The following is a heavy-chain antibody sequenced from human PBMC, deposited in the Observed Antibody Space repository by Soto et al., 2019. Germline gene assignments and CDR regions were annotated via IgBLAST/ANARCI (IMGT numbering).Heavy chain of an antibody. CDR2: IYPGDSDA. Sequence: GESLKISCKGSGYTFSKYWIGWVRQTPGKGLEWMGMIYPGDSDARYSPSFEGQVTFSADKSISTAYLQWSSLKASDTAIYYCARQGGEYNTMSDYWGQGTLVTVSS. V-gene: IGHV5-51*01. D-gene: IGHD3-10*01. CDR3: ARQGGEYNTMSDY. J-gene: IGHJ4*02. CDR1: GYTFSKYW.